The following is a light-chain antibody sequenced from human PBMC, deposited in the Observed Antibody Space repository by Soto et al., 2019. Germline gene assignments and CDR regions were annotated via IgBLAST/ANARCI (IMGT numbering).Light chain of an antibody. J-gene: IGLJ1*01. CDR1: SSNIGAGYD. CDR2: GNS. CDR3: QSYDRSLSAPYV. V-gene: IGLV1-40*01. Sequence: QSVLTQPPSVSGAPGQRVTISCTGSSSNIGAGYDVHWYQQLPGTAPKLLIYGNSNRPSGVPDRFSGSKSGTSASLAITGLHAADESHYYCQSYDRSLSAPYVFGTGTKVTVL.